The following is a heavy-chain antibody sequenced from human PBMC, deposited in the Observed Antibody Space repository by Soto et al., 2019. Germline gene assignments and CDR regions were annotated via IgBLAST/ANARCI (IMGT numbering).Heavy chain of an antibody. J-gene: IGHJ4*02. CDR3: ANRRGAGGHFDY. Sequence: DVQLLESGGGLVQPEGSLRLSCAASGFTFSSYAMGWVRQGPGQGLEWVAVVSIGGSTHYADSVRGRFTLSRDNSKNTLSLQMNGLTAADTAVYLCANRRGAGGHFDYWGQGALVTVSS. V-gene: IGHV3-23*01. D-gene: IGHD2-15*01. CDR1: GFTFSSYA. CDR2: VSIGGST.